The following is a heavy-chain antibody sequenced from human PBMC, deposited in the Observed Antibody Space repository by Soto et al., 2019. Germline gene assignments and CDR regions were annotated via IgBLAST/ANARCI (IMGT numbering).Heavy chain of an antibody. J-gene: IGHJ6*02. Sequence: QVQLEQSGAEVKKPGASVKVSCKASGYTFTSFDINWVRQATGQGLEWMGWMKPNSGNTRYAQKFQGRITMTRNTSKSTAYMELSSLRSEDTAVYYCARKYSSNSEGFGMDVWGQGTTVTVSS. CDR2: MKPNSGNT. D-gene: IGHD6-13*01. V-gene: IGHV1-8*01. CDR3: ARKYSSNSEGFGMDV. CDR1: GYTFTSFD.